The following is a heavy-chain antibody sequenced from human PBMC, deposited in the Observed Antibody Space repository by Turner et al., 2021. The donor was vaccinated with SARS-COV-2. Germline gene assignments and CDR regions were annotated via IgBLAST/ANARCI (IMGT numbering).Heavy chain of an antibody. CDR1: GYTFTDYY. CDR2: ISPNSGGT. J-gene: IGHJ4*02. CDR3: ARVTSLSYYFDY. Sequence: QVQLVQSGAEVKKPGASVKVSCKASGYTFTDYYMHWVRQAPGQGLEWMGWISPNSGGTNYAQKFQGRVTMTRDTSISTAYMDLSGLRSDDTAVYYCARVTSLSYYFDYWGQGTLVTVSS. V-gene: IGHV1-2*02.